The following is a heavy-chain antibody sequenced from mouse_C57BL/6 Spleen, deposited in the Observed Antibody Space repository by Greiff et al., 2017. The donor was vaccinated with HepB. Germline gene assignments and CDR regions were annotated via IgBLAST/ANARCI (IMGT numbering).Heavy chain of an antibody. CDR3: ARDRTTVVATDYFDY. Sequence: VKLVVSGGGLLKPGGSLKLSCAASGFTFSSYSLSWVRQTPEKRLEWVATISDGGSYTYYPDNVKGRFTISRDNAKNNLYLQMSHLKSEDTAMYYCARDRTTVVATDYFDYWGQGTTLTVSS. CDR1: GFTFSSYS. D-gene: IGHD1-1*01. CDR2: ISDGGSYT. J-gene: IGHJ2*01. V-gene: IGHV5-4*01.